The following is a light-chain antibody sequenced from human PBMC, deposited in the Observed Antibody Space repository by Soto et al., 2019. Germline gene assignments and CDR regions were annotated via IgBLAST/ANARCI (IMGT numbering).Light chain of an antibody. V-gene: IGLV2-14*01. CDR3: SSYTSSSTYV. CDR2: DVS. J-gene: IGLJ1*01. Sequence: QSALTQPASVSGSPGQSITISCTGTSSDVGGYNYVSWYQQHPGKAPELMIYDVSNRPSGVSNRFSGSKSGNTASLTISGLQAEDEADYYCSSYTSSSTYVFGTGTKVTVX. CDR1: SSDVGGYNY.